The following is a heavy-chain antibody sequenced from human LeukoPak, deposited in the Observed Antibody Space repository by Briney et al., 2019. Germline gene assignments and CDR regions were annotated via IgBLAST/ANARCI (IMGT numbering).Heavy chain of an antibody. J-gene: IGHJ4*02. CDR2: IYTSGST. Sequence: SETLSLTCIVSGXSINSYYWSWIRQPAGKGLEWIGRIYTSGSTNYNPSLKSRVTMSVDTSKNQFSLNLTSVTAADTAVYYCARSWSGYSYFDYWGQGNLVTVSS. D-gene: IGHD3-3*01. CDR1: GXSINSYY. CDR3: ARSWSGYSYFDY. V-gene: IGHV4-4*07.